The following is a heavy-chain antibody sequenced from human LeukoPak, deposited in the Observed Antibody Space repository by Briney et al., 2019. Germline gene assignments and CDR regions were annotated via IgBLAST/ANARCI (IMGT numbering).Heavy chain of an antibody. V-gene: IGHV3-23*01. Sequence: PGGSLRLSCAASGFTFSSYAMSWVRQAPGKGLDWVSGISGSGGSTYYANSVKGRFTISRDNAKNTLNLQMNSLRAEDTAVYYCARDLGQYYDTGDNWFDPWGQGTLVTVSS. J-gene: IGHJ5*02. CDR1: GFTFSSYA. D-gene: IGHD3-22*01. CDR2: ISGSGGST. CDR3: ARDLGQYYDTGDNWFDP.